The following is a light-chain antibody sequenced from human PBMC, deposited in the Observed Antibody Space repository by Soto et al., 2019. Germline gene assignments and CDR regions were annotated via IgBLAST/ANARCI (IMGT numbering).Light chain of an antibody. V-gene: IGKV3D-20*01. J-gene: IGKJ4*01. CDR1: QSVSTNY. Sequence: DIVMTRSPATLYVSPGERATLSCRASQSVSTNYLAWYQQKPGLAPRLLIYDAYSRATGISDRFSGSGSGTDFILTISRLEPEDFTVYYCQQYGSSPSFGGGTKVDIK. CDR3: QQYGSSPS. CDR2: DAY.